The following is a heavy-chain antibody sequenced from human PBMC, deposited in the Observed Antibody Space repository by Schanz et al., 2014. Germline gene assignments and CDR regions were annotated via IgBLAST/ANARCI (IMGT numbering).Heavy chain of an antibody. V-gene: IGHV1-2*06. J-gene: IGHJ4*02. CDR1: GYTFTCYY. Sequence: QVQLVQSGAEVKKPGASVKVSCKASGYTFTCYYMHWVRQAPGQGLEWMGRINPNIGGTNYAQKFQGRVTMTRDTSISTAYMELRRLRSDDTAVYYCAREAATVTSTAGGLFDYWSPGTLVTVSS. CDR3: AREAATVTSTAGGLFDY. CDR2: INPNIGGT. D-gene: IGHD4-17*01.